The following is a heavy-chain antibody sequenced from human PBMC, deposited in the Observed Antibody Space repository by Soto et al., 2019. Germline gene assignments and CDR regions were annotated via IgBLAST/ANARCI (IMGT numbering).Heavy chain of an antibody. CDR3: AKENSGWYYFDY. V-gene: IGHV3-30*18. J-gene: IGHJ4*02. Sequence: GGSLRLSCAASGFTFSSYGTHWVRQAPGKGLEWVAVISYDGSNKYYADSVKGRFTISRDNSKNTLYLQMNSLRAEDTAVYYCAKENSGWYYFDYWGQGTLVTVSS. CDR2: ISYDGSNK. CDR1: GFTFSSYG. D-gene: IGHD6-19*01.